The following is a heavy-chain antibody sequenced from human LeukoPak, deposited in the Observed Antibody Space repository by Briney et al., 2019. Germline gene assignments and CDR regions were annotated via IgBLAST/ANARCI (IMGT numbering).Heavy chain of an antibody. CDR2: INPSGGST. D-gene: IGHD2-15*01. J-gene: IGHJ4*02. Sequence: ASVKVSCKASGYTFTSYYMRWVRQAPGQGLEWMGIINPSGGSTSYAQKFQGRVTMTRDMSTSTVYMELSSLRSEDTAVYYCAREGMGYCSGGSCYDYWGQGTLVTVSS. V-gene: IGHV1-46*01. CDR1: GYTFTSYY. CDR3: AREGMGYCSGGSCYDY.